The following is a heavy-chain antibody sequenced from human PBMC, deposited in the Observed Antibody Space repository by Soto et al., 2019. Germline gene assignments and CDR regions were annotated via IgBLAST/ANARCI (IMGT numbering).Heavy chain of an antibody. Sequence: EVQLVESGGGLIQPGGPVSLSVPASGSISSTSTLTWVRQAPGKGLEWVSIIYSGGNTYYADSVKGRFTISRDNSKNTLYLQMNSLRVEDTAVYYCARERGRRIDYWGQGTLVTVSS. J-gene: IGHJ4*02. CDR2: IYSGGNT. CDR1: GSISSTST. V-gene: IGHV3-53*01. CDR3: ARERGRRIDY.